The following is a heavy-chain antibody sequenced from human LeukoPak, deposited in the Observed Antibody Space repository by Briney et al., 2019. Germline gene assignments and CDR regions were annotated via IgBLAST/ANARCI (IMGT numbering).Heavy chain of an antibody. J-gene: IGHJ4*02. CDR1: GYTFTSYY. Sequence: ASVKVSCKASGYTFTSYYMHWVRQAPGQGLEWMGIINPSGGSTSYAQKFQGRVTMTRDTSTSTVYMELSSLRSEDTAVYYCASKRRHTRWLQPRLDYWGQGTLVTVSS. CDR2: INPSGGST. CDR3: ASKRRHTRWLQPRLDY. D-gene: IGHD5-24*01. V-gene: IGHV1-46*01.